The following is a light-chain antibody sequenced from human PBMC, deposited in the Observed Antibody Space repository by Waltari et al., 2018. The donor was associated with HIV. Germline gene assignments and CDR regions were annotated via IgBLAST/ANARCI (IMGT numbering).Light chain of an antibody. CDR3: HHYNNWRET. Sequence: EIPRTQSPATLSVSPGERATLSCRASQSVNSNLAWYQQKPGQTPRLLIYGTSTRATDIPARFSGSGSGTEFTLTISSLQSEDFAVYYCHHYNNWRETFGQGTKVEIK. CDR2: GTS. V-gene: IGKV3-15*01. CDR1: QSVNSN. J-gene: IGKJ1*01.